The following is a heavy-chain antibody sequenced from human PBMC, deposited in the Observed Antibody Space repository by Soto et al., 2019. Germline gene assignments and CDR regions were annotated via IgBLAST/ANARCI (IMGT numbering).Heavy chain of an antibody. D-gene: IGHD3-16*02. Sequence: GGSLRLSCAASGFSNSWMSWVRQAPGKGREWVAVISYDGSNKYDADSVKGRFTISRDNAKNTLYLQMNSLRAEDTAVYYCARAKFGGVISKLYYFDYWGQGTLVTVAS. CDR3: ARAKFGGVISKLYYFDY. J-gene: IGHJ4*02. CDR2: ISYDGSNK. CDR1: GFSNSW. V-gene: IGHV3-30*03.